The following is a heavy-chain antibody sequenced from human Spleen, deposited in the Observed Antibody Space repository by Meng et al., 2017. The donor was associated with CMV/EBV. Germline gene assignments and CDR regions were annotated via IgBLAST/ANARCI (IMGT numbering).Heavy chain of an antibody. CDR2: INHSGST. J-gene: IGHJ4*02. Sequence: QLQLQESGAGLLKPSETLSLTCAVYGGSFSGYYWSWIRQPPGKGLEWIGEINHSGSTNYNPSLKSRVTISVDTSKNQFSLKLSSVTAADTAVYYCARGGYYVGWGQGTLVTVSS. V-gene: IGHV4-34*01. D-gene: IGHD3-10*02. CDR1: GGSFSGYY. CDR3: ARGGYYVG.